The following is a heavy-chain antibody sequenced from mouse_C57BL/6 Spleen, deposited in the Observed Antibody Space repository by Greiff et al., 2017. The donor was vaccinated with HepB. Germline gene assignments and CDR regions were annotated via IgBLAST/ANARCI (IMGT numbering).Heavy chain of an antibody. CDR1: GFNIKDDY. D-gene: IGHD1-1*01. CDR3: TTWAIYYYGSSYGYAMDY. CDR2: IDPENGDT. V-gene: IGHV14-4*01. J-gene: IGHJ4*01. Sequence: EVQLQQSGAELVRPGASVKLSCTASGFNIKDDYMHWVKQRPEQGLEWIGWIDPENGDTEYASKFQGKATITADTSSNTAYLQLSSLTSEDTAVYYCTTWAIYYYGSSYGYAMDYWGQGTSVTVSS.